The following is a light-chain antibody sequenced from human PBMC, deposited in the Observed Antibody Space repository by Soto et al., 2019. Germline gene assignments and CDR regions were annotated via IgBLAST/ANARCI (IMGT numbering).Light chain of an antibody. CDR2: DAS. CDR1: QSVTTF. Sequence: DIVLTQSPATLSLSPGERATLSCRATQSVTTFLAWYQQKPGQVPRLLIYDASNRATGIPARFSGSGSGTDFTLTISTLEPEDCAVYYWQQRSNWPPVLTFGGGTKVEIK. V-gene: IGKV3-11*01. J-gene: IGKJ4*01. CDR3: QQRSNWPPVLT.